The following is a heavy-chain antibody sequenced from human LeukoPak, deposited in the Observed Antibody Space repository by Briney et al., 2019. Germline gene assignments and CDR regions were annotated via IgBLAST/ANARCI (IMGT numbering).Heavy chain of an antibody. D-gene: IGHD3-22*01. CDR2: ISYGGSNK. CDR3: AKSPGVTMIVVVSSFDY. J-gene: IGHJ4*02. Sequence: GGSLRLSCAASGFTFSSYVMHWVRQAPGKGLEWVAVISYGGSNKYYADSVKGRFTISRDNSKNTLYLQMNSLRAEDTAVYYCAKSPGVTMIVVVSSFDYWGQGTLVTVSS. CDR1: GFTFSSYV. V-gene: IGHV3-30-3*02.